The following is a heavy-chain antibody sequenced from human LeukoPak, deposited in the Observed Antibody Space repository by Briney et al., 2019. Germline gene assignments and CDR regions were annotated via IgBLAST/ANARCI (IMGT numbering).Heavy chain of an antibody. CDR1: GYSISSGYC. J-gene: IGHJ3*02. V-gene: IGHV4-38-2*02. CDR2: ICHSETT. CDR3: AGEYYDILTQQNAFDI. D-gene: IGHD3-9*01. Sequence: PSETLSLTCTVFGYSISSGYCWGWIRQPPGKGLEWIGNICHSETTYYNPSLKSRVTISLDTSKNQFSLKLSSVTAADTAVYYCAGEYYDILTQQNAFDIWGQGTMVTVSS.